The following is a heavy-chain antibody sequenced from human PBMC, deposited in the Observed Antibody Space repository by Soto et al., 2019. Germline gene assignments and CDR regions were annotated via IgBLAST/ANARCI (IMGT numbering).Heavy chain of an antibody. Sequence: KTSETLSLTCTVSGGSISSGGYYWSWIRQHPGKGLEWIGYIYYSGSTYYNPSLKSRVTISVDTSKNQFSLKLSSVTAADTAVYYCARGKTYYYDSSGYPKNWFDPWGQGTLVTVSS. CDR2: IYYSGST. V-gene: IGHV4-31*03. CDR3: ARGKTYYYDSSGYPKNWFDP. D-gene: IGHD3-22*01. CDR1: GGSISSGGYY. J-gene: IGHJ5*02.